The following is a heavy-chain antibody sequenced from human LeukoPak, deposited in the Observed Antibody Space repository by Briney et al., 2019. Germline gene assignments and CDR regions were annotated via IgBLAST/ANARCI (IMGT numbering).Heavy chain of an antibody. J-gene: IGHJ4*02. CDR3: IRDHCTTTSCFI. V-gene: IGHV3-30-3*01. CDR1: GFIFSGYS. Sequence: GRSLRLSCAAAGFIFSGYSMHWVRQAPGKGLEWVAVISDNGHKDYYADAVKGRFTISRDNSKNTLYLQINSLKTEDTAVYYCIRDHCTTTSCFIWGQGTLVTVSS. D-gene: IGHD2-2*01. CDR2: ISDNGHKD.